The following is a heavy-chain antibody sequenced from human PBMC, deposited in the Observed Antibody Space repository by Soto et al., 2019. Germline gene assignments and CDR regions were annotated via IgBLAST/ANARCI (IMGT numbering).Heavy chain of an antibody. CDR1: GFTFSTYG. CDR2: ISYDGSNK. D-gene: IGHD3-10*01. V-gene: IGHV3-30*18. J-gene: IGHJ4*02. CDR3: AKEGQGLTFGETEYFDY. Sequence: GGSLRLSCEASGFTFSTYGMHWVRQAPGKGLEWVAIISYDGSNKYYADSVKGRFTISRDNSKNTLYLQMNSLRAEDTAVYYCAKEGQGLTFGETEYFDYWGQGTLVTVSS.